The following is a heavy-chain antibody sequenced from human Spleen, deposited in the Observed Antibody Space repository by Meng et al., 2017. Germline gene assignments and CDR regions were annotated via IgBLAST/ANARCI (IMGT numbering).Heavy chain of an antibody. CDR2: INHSGST. CDR3: ARGPTTMAHDFDY. CDR1: GGSSSDYY. Sequence: VPLQQWGVRLLKPSAPLSLTFVVSGGSSSDYYWSWIRQPPGKGLEWIGEINHSGSTNYNPSLESRATISVDTSQNNLSLKLSSVTAADSAVYYCARGPTTMAHDFDYWGQGTLVTVSS. D-gene: IGHD4-11*01. V-gene: IGHV4-34*02. J-gene: IGHJ4*02.